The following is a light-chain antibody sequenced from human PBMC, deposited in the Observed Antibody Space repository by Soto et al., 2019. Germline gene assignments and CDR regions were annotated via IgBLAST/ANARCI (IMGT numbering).Light chain of an antibody. CDR3: TAWDDSLNSFV. V-gene: IGLV1-44*01. CDR2: SNN. CDR1: TSNTRSNP. J-gene: IGLJ1*01. Sequence: QSVLTQPPSASGTPGQRVTISCSGSTSNTRSNPVTWFQQFPGTAPKLLIYSNNQRPSGVPDRFSGSNSGTSASLAISGLQSEDEADYYCTAWDDSLNSFVFGTGTKVTVL.